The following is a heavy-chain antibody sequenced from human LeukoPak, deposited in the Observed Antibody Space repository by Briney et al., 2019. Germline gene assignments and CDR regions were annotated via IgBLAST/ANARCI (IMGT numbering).Heavy chain of an antibody. V-gene: IGHV4-59*01. CDR3: ARGLRSYYYDSSGTPFDY. CDR1: GGSFSGYY. D-gene: IGHD3-22*01. CDR2: IYYSGST. J-gene: IGHJ4*02. Sequence: PSETLSLTCAVYGGSFSGYYWSWIRQPPGKGLEWIGYIYYSGSTNYNPSLKSRVTISVDTSKNQFSLKLSSVTAADTAVYYCARGLRSYYYDSSGTPFDYWGQGTLVTVSS.